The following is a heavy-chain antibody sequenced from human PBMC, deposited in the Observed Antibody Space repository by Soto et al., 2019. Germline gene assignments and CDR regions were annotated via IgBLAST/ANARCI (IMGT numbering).Heavy chain of an antibody. J-gene: IGHJ3*01. Sequence: PSETLSLTCTVPGGSISSSSYYWGWIRQPPGKGLEWIGSIYYSGSTYYNPSLKSRVTISVDTSKNQFSLKLSSVTAADTAVYYCARPTPSDYSNPDAFDFWGQGTMDTVSS. CDR2: IYYSGST. CDR1: GGSISSSSYY. V-gene: IGHV4-39*01. D-gene: IGHD4-4*01. CDR3: ARPTPSDYSNPDAFDF.